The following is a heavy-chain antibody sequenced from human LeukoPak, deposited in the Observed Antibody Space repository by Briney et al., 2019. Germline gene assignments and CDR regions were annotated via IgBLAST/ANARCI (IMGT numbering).Heavy chain of an antibody. J-gene: IGHJ6*02. CDR1: GFTFTNSA. V-gene: IGHV1-58*02. Sequence: SVKVSCKASGFTFTNSAMHWVRQARGQRLEWIGWTVVGSGNTNYAQKFQERVTMTRDMSTSTAYMELSSLRSEDTAVYYCAADRGYYYYGLDVWGQGTTVTVSS. CDR3: AADRGYYYYGLDV. D-gene: IGHD3-10*01. CDR2: TVVGSGNT.